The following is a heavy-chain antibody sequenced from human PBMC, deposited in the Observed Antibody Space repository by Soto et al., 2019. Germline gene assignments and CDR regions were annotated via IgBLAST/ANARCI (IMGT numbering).Heavy chain of an antibody. Sequence: GESLKISCKGSGYSFTSYWLIWVRQMHGKGLEWMGRIDPSDSYTNYSPSFQGHVTISADKSISTAYLQWSSLKASDTAMYYCGRSIAAADFEYWGQGTLVTLSS. CDR2: IDPSDSYT. CDR3: GRSIAAADFEY. J-gene: IGHJ4*02. CDR1: GYSFTSYW. D-gene: IGHD6-13*01. V-gene: IGHV5-10-1*01.